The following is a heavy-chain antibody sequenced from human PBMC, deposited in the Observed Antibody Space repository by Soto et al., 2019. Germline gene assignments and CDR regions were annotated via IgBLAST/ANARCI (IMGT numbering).Heavy chain of an antibody. Sequence: SETLSLTFTVSVGSIANNNYFGGWVRQPPGKGLEWIGSAAYSGGTYKNPSLKSRVTVSVDTSKNQFSLKLTSVTAADTAVYYCAKVVVGATSHSDFDSWGQGTLVTVSS. D-gene: IGHD2-15*01. CDR3: AKVVVGATSHSDFDS. CDR1: VGSIANNNYF. V-gene: IGHV4-39*01. CDR2: AAYSGGT. J-gene: IGHJ4*02.